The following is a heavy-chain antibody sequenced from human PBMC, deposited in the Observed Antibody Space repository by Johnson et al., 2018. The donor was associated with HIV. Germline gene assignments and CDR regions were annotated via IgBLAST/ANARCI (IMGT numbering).Heavy chain of an antibody. CDR3: ARVRCAFDI. V-gene: IGHV3-30-3*01. CDR2: ISYDGSNK. CDR1: GFTFSSYA. Sequence: QVQLVESGGGVVQPGRSLRLSCAASGFTFSSYAMHWVRQAPGKGLEWVAVISYDGSNKYYADSVKGRFTISRDNSKNTLYLQMNSLRAEDTAVYYCARVRCAFDILGQGTMVTVSS. J-gene: IGHJ3*02.